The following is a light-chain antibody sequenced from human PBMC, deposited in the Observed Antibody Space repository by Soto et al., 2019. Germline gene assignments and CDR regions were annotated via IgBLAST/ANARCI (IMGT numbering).Light chain of an antibody. CDR3: SSYTSSSTPYV. V-gene: IGLV2-14*01. CDR1: SSDVGGYNY. CDR2: GVS. Sequence: QSALTQPASLSGSPGQSITISCTGTSSDVGGYNYVSWYQQHPGKAPKLMIYGVSNRPSGVSNRFSGSKSGDTASLTISGLQAEDEAAYYCSSYTSSSTPYVFGTGTKVTVL. J-gene: IGLJ1*01.